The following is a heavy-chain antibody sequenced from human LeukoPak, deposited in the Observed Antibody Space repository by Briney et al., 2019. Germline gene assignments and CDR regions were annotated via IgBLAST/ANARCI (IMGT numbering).Heavy chain of an antibody. V-gene: IGHV4-4*07. Sequence: SETLSLTCTASGSSISSYYWSWIRQPAGKGLEWIGRIYTSGSTSYNPSLKSRVTMSVDTSKNQFPLKLSSVTAADAAAYYCARKSVVAATLYYFDYWGQGTLVTVSS. J-gene: IGHJ4*02. D-gene: IGHD2-15*01. CDR1: GSSISSYY. CDR2: IYTSGST. CDR3: ARKSVVAATLYYFDY.